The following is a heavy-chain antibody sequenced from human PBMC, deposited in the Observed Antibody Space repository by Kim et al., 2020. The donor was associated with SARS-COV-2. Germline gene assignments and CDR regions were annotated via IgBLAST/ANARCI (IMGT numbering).Heavy chain of an antibody. CDR2: IYHDGAT. V-gene: IGHV4-59*08. D-gene: IGHD3-9*01. CDR3: ARHMSPSGRYFYLED. J-gene: IGHJ1*01. Sequence: SETLSLTCSVSGDSMTFYYWSWLRQAPGKRLEWIAFIYHDGATDYNPSLSSRLTLSIDTARKQVSLTLTNVTATDTAIYYCARHMSPSGRYFYLEDWCQG. CDR1: GDSMTFYY.